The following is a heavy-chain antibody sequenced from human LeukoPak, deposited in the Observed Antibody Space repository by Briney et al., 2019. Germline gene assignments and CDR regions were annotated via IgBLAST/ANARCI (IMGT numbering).Heavy chain of an antibody. V-gene: IGHV4-59*08. Sequence: MSSETLSLTCTVSGGSISSYHWSWIRQPPGKGLEWIGYIYYSGSTNYNPSLKSRVTISVDTSKNQLSLKLSSVTAADTAVYYCARALRAAGYTPLGYWGQGTLVTVSS. D-gene: IGHD6-13*01. CDR2: IYYSGST. CDR1: GGSISSYH. J-gene: IGHJ4*02. CDR3: ARALRAAGYTPLGY.